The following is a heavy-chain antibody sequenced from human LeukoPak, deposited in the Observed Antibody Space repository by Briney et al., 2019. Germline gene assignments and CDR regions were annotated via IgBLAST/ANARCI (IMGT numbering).Heavy chain of an antibody. D-gene: IGHD1-26*01. CDR3: AKDVTKGIVGAGGFDY. V-gene: IGHV3-23*01. Sequence: GGSLRLSCAASGFTFSSYAMSWVRQAPGKGLEWVSAISGSGGSTYYADSVKGRFTISRDNSKNTLYLQMNSLRAEDTAVYYCAKDVTKGIVGAGGFDYWGQGTLVTVSS. CDR2: ISGSGGST. CDR1: GFTFSSYA. J-gene: IGHJ4*02.